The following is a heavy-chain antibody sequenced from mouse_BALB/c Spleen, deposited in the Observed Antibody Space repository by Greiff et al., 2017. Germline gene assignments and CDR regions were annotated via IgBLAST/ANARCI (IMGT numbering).Heavy chain of an antibody. CDR1: GFNIKDTY. Sequence: VQLQQSGAELVKPGASVKLSCTASGFNIKDTYMHWVKQRPEQGLEWIGRIDPANGNTKYDPKFQGKATITADTSSNTAYLQLSSLTSEDTAVYYCARPGSSYRYFDVWGAGTTVTVSS. D-gene: IGHD1-1*01. V-gene: IGHV14-3*02. CDR3: ARPGSSYRYFDV. J-gene: IGHJ1*01. CDR2: IDPANGNT.